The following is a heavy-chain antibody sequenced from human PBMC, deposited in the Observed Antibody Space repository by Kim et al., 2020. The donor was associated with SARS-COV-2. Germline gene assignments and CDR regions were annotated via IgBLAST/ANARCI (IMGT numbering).Heavy chain of an antibody. D-gene: IGHD1-1*01. V-gene: IGHV1-18*01. J-gene: IGHJ4*02. CDR3: ARDPEGNAIDFDY. Sequence: AQKLQGRVTMTTDTSTSTDYMELRSLRSDDTAVYYCARDPEGNAIDFDYWGQGTLVTVSS.